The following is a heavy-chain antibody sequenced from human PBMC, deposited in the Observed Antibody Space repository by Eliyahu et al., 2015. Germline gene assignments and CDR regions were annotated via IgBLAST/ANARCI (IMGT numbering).Heavy chain of an antibody. D-gene: IGHD1-26*01. J-gene: IGHJ4*02. Sequence: QVQLVESGGGVVQPGXSLRLSCAASGFTFSDYGMHWVRQAPGQGLDWVALISYDGSNKYYADSVKGRFTISRDNSKNTLYLQMNSLRPEDTAVYYCAKEWSDYWGQGTLVTVSS. CDR1: GFTFSDYG. CDR2: ISYDGSNK. CDR3: AKEWSDY. V-gene: IGHV3-30*18.